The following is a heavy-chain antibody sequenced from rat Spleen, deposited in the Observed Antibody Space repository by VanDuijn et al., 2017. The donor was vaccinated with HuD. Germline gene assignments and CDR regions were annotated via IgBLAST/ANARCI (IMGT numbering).Heavy chain of an antibody. J-gene: IGHJ3*01. CDR2: ITYDGSST. CDR3: TRHEPNWFVY. Sequence: EVQLVESGGGLLQPGRSLKLSCVASGFTFSDYAMAWVRQAPTQGLEWVASITYDGSSTYCRDSVKGRFTISRDNAKSTLYLQMDSLRSEDTATYYCTRHEPNWFVYWGQGTLVTVSS. V-gene: IGHV5-29*01. CDR1: GFTFSDYA.